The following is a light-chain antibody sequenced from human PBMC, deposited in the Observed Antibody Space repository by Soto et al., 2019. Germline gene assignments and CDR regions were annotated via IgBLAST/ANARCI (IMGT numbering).Light chain of an antibody. J-gene: IGKJ4*02. Sequence: DIQMTQSPSSVSASVGDTVTITCRARQNIINWLAWYQQKPGKAPELLIYTTSSLQSGVPSRFSGSGGGTDFTLTISSLQPEDFATYYCQQANSFPLTFGGGTKVEIK. CDR3: QQANSFPLT. CDR1: QNIINW. V-gene: IGKV1-12*01. CDR2: TTS.